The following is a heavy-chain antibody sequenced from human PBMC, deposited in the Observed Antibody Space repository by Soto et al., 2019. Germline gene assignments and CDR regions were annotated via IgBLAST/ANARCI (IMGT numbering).Heavy chain of an antibody. CDR3: ARGPRNTIFGVVMRYNWFDP. CDR1: GGSFSGYY. V-gene: IGHV4-34*01. CDR2: INHSGST. J-gene: IGHJ5*02. D-gene: IGHD3-3*01. Sequence: SETLSLTCAVYGGSFSGYYWSWIRQPPGKGLEWIGEINHSGSTNYNPSLKSRVTISVDTSKNQFYLKLSSVTAADTAVYYCARGPRNTIFGVVMRYNWFDPWGQGTLVTVSS.